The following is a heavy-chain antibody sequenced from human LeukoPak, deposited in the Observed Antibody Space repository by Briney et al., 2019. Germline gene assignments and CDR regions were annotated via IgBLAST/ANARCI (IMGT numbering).Heavy chain of an antibody. CDR2: INHSGST. CDR3: ARGLRTAAFDY. CDR1: GGSFRGYY. J-gene: IGHJ4*02. D-gene: IGHD1-1*01. Sequence: PSETLSLTCAVYGGSFRGYYWSWIRQPPGKGLEWIGEINHSGSTNYNPSLKSRVTISVDTSKNQFSLKLSSVTAADTAVYYCARGLRTAAFDYWGQGTLVTVSS. V-gene: IGHV4-34*01.